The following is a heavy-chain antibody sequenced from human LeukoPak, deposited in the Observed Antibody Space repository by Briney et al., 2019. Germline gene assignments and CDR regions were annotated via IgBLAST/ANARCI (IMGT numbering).Heavy chain of an antibody. CDR2: ISYDGSNK. V-gene: IGHV3-30*04. CDR3: AKDRTSGSHTCDY. CDR1: GFTFSSYA. J-gene: IGHJ4*02. Sequence: GGSLRLSCAASGFTFSSYAMHWVRQAPGKGLEWVAVISYDGSNKYYADSVKGRFTISRDNSKNTLYLQMNSLRAEDTAVYYCAKDRTSGSHTCDYWGQGTLVTVSS. D-gene: IGHD1-26*01.